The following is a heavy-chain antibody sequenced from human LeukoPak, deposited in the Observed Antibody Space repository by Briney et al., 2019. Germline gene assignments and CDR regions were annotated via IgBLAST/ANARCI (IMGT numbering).Heavy chain of an antibody. CDR1: GFTFSNYG. V-gene: IGHV3-30*18. D-gene: IGHD2/OR15-2a*01. J-gene: IGHJ2*01. Sequence: GGSLRLSCAASGFTFSNYGMHWVRQTPGKGLEWVTVIAHDGSVQYYTDSVKGRFTISRDDSKNTLYLQMYSLRAEDTAIYYCAKEKVPISMPAWYFDLWGRGTLVTVSS. CDR3: AKEKVPISMPAWYFDL. CDR2: IAHDGSVQ.